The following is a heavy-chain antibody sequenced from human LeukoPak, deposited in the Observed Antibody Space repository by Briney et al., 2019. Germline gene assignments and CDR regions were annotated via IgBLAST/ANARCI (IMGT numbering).Heavy chain of an antibody. D-gene: IGHD3/OR15-3a*01. Sequence: PGGSLRLSCADSGITFSGNWMSWVRQAPGKGLEWVAHIKPDGSETYYVDSVRGRFTISRDNAENSLYLEMNSLRAEDTAVYYCARDRDWSFDYWGQGTLVTVSS. CDR2: IKPDGSET. CDR1: GITFSGNW. CDR3: ARDRDWSFDY. J-gene: IGHJ4*02. V-gene: IGHV3-7*05.